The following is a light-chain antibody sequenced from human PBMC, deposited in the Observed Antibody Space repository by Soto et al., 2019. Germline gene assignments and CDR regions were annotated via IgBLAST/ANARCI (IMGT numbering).Light chain of an antibody. CDR2: EVS. V-gene: IGLV2-14*01. Sequence: QSVLTQPAFVSGSPGQSITISCTGTSSDVGGYNYVSWYQQHPGKAPKLMIYEVSNQPSGVSNRFSGSKSGNTASLTISGLQAEDEADYYCSSYTSSSTLVFGTGTKVTVL. CDR1: SSDVGGYNY. J-gene: IGLJ1*01. CDR3: SSYTSSSTLV.